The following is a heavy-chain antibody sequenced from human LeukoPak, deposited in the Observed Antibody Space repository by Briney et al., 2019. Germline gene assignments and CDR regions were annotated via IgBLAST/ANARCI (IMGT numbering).Heavy chain of an antibody. CDR1: GFSVSSYG. J-gene: IGHJ4*02. CDR2: ITASGDTT. D-gene: IGHD6-19*01. Sequence: PGGSLRLSCAVSGFSVSSYGMSWVRQAPGKGLEWVSAITASGDTTYHADSVKGRFIISRDNSKNTLYLQMNSLRAEDTAVYYCAQGYSSGWFPYWGQGTLVTVSS. CDR3: AQGYSSGWFPY. V-gene: IGHV3-23*01.